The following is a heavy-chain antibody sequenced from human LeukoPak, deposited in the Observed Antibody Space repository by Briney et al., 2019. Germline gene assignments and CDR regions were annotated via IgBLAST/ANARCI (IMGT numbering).Heavy chain of an antibody. V-gene: IGHV3-21*05. Sequence: GGSLRLSCSASGFTFSSYAMHWVRQAPGKGLEWVSYISSSSSYTNYADSVEGRFTISRDNAKNSLYLQMNSLRAEDTAVYYCARAESGSFDYWGQGTLVTVSS. D-gene: IGHD1-26*01. CDR1: GFTFSSYA. CDR3: ARAESGSFDY. CDR2: ISSSSSYT. J-gene: IGHJ4*02.